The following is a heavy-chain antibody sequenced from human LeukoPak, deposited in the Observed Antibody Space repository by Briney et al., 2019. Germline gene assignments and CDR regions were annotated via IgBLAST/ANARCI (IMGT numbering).Heavy chain of an antibody. V-gene: IGHV3-30*04. CDR3: ARDAPSVTVAGNLQY. D-gene: IGHD4-11*01. CDR2: ISYDGSNK. J-gene: IGHJ1*01. CDR1: GFTFDIYV. Sequence: GGSLRLSCAASGFTFDIYVMHWVRQAPGKGLEWVAVISYDGSNKNYADSVKVRFTISRYNSKNTLYLQMNSLGPEDTAVYYCARDAPSVTVAGNLQYWGQGILVSVTS.